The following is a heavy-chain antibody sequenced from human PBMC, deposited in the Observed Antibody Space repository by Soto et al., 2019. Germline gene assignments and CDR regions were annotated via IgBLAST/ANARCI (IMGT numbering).Heavy chain of an antibody. J-gene: IGHJ6*03. CDR1: GFTFRSYS. D-gene: IGHD6-6*01. Sequence: GGSLRLSCAASGFTFRSYSMNWVRQAPGKGLEWVSSISSSSSYIYYADSVKGRFTISRDNAKNSLYLQMNSLRAEDTAVYYCARDQEYSSSSIPHYYYYYYMDVWGKGTTVTVSS. CDR3: ARDQEYSSSSIPHYYYYYYMDV. CDR2: ISSSSSYI. V-gene: IGHV3-21*01.